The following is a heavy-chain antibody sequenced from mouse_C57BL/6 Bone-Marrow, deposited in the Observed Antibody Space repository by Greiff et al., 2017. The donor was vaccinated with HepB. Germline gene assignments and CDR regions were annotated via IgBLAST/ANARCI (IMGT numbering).Heavy chain of an antibody. CDR1: GFTFSDYY. J-gene: IGHJ1*03. CDR3: ARDRPLYYGSSYWYFDV. Sequence: DVKLVESEGGLVQPGSSMKLSCTASGFTFSDYYMAWVRQVPEKGLEWVANINYDGSSTYYLDSLKSRFIISRDNAKNILYLQMSSLNSEDTATYYCARDRPLYYGSSYWYFDVWGTGTTVTVSS. V-gene: IGHV5-16*01. CDR2: INYDGSST. D-gene: IGHD1-1*01.